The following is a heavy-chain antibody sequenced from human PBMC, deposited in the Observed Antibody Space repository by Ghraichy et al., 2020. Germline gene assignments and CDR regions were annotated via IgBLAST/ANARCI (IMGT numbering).Heavy chain of an antibody. D-gene: IGHD3-22*01. CDR3: AKGAHYDESGYYYGADY. V-gene: IGHV3-30*18. J-gene: IGHJ4*02. CDR2: ISYDGSNT. CDR1: GFTFRSSG. Sequence: LSLTCAASGFTFRSSGMHWVRQTPGKGLEWVAVISYDGSNTYYADSVKGRFTISRDNSKNTLYLQMNSLRAEDTAVYYCAKGAHYDESGYYYGADYWGQGTLVTVSS.